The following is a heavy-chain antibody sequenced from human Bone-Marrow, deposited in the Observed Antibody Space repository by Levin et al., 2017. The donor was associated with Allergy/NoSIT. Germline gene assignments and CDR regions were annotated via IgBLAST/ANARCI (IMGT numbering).Heavy chain of an antibody. J-gene: IGHJ4*02. V-gene: IGHV3-74*01. D-gene: IGHD3-10*01. CDR3: AAGFGV. Sequence: ASVKVSCAASGFPFNTYWMHWVRQAPGKGLVWVSRINSDGYNTDYADSVRGRFTISRDNAKSTLYLQMNSLRDEDTALYYCAAGFGVWGQGTLVTVSS. CDR2: INSDGYNT. CDR1: GFPFNTYW.